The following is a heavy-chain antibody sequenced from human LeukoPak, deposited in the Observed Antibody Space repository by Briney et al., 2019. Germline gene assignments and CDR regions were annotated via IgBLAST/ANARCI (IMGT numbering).Heavy chain of an antibody. CDR2: IIPIFGTA. CDR3: ARDGGSGYGFDY. Sequence: SVKVSCKASGGTFSSYAISWVRQAPGQGLEWMGGIIPIFGTANYAQKFQGRVTITADESTSTAYMELSSLRSEDTAVYYCARDGGSGYGFDYWGQGTLVTVSS. D-gene: IGHD3-22*01. CDR1: GGTFSSYA. V-gene: IGHV1-69*13. J-gene: IGHJ4*02.